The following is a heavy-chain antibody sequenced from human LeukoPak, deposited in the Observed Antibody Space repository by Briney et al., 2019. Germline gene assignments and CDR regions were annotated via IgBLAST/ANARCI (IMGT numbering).Heavy chain of an antibody. CDR2: ISSGGTYV. D-gene: IGHD5-12*01. CDR1: GFTFKTYS. CDR3: ARADIVATISDY. V-gene: IGHV3-21*01. J-gene: IGHJ4*02. Sequence: GGSLRLSCVVSGFTFKTYSMNWVRQAPGKGLEWVSSISSGGTYVDYADSVKGRFTISRDNAKNSLYLQMNSLRAEDTALYYCARADIVATISDYWGQGTLVTVSS.